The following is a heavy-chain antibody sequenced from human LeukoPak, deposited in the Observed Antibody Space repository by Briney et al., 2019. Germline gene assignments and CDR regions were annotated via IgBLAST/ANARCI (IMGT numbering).Heavy chain of an antibody. CDR1: GYTFTSYD. Sequence: ASVKVSCKASGYTFTSYDINWVRQATGQGLEWMGWMNPNSGNTGYAQKFQGRVTMTRNTSISTAYMELNSLRSEDTAVYYCAREVGDSSGYNSFDYWGQGTLVTVSS. D-gene: IGHD3-22*01. V-gene: IGHV1-8*01. CDR3: AREVGDSSGYNSFDY. CDR2: MNPNSGNT. J-gene: IGHJ4*02.